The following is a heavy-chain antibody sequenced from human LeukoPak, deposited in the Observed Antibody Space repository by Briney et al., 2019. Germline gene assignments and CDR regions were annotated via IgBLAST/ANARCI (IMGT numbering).Heavy chain of an antibody. Sequence: SETLSLTCTVSGGSISSYYWSWIRQPPGKGLEWIGYIYYSGSTNYNPSLKSRVTMSVDTSKNQFSLKLSSVTAADTAVYYCARGDVLRYFDWLLGFDYWGQGTLVTVSS. V-gene: IGHV4-59*01. CDR1: GGSISSYY. J-gene: IGHJ4*02. CDR2: IYYSGST. CDR3: ARGDVLRYFDWLLGFDY. D-gene: IGHD3-9*01.